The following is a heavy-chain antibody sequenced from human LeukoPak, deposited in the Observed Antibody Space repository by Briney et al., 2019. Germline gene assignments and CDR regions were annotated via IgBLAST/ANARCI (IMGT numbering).Heavy chain of an antibody. V-gene: IGHV3-21*01. CDR1: GFTFTNYA. CDR3: ASYSSGWYPYFDY. CDR2: ISSSSSYI. Sequence: PGGSLRLSCAASGFTFTNYAMTWVRQAPGKGLEWVSSISSSSSYIYYADSVKGRFTISRDNAKNSLYLQMNSLRAEDTAVYYCASYSSGWYPYFDYWGQGTLVTVSS. D-gene: IGHD6-19*01. J-gene: IGHJ4*02.